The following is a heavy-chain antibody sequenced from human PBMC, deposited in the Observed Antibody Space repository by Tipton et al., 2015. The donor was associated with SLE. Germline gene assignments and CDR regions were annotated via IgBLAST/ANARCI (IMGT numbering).Heavy chain of an antibody. Sequence: TLSLTCTVSGGSISSHYWSWIRQAPGKGLEWIGHISNSETTSYNPSLKSRVTISLDTSKNQFSLKLRSVTAADTAVYYCAGAWQGYCSGGTCYVLDYWGQGTLVTVSS. J-gene: IGHJ4*02. CDR1: GGSISSHY. D-gene: IGHD2-15*01. CDR3: AGAWQGYCSGGTCYVLDY. V-gene: IGHV4-59*11. CDR2: ISNSETT.